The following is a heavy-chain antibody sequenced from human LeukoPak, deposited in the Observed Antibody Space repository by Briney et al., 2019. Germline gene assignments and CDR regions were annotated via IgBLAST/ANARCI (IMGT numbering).Heavy chain of an antibody. CDR2: INPIGGSP. Sequence: ASVKDSCKASGYTLTSYYIHWVRQAPGQGLEWMGIINPIGGSPTYAQKFQGRVTMTRDMSTSTVYMELSSLRSEDTAVYYCARRDGYNSGFDYWGQGALVTVSS. CDR3: ARRDGYNSGFDY. CDR1: GYTLTSYY. J-gene: IGHJ4*02. D-gene: IGHD5-24*01. V-gene: IGHV1-46*01.